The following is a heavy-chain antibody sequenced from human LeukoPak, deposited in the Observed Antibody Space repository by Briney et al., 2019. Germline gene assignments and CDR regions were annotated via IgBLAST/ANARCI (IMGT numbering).Heavy chain of an antibody. CDR1: GGTFSSYA. J-gene: IGHJ4*02. V-gene: IGHV1-69*13. CDR3: ATGPRDIVVVVAAHLV. CDR2: IIPIFGTA. Sequence: SVKVSCKASGGTFSSYAISWVRQAPGQGLEWMGGIIPIFGTANYAQKFQGRVTITADESTSTAYMELGSLRSEDTAVYYCATGPRDIVVVVAAHLVWGQGTLVTVSS. D-gene: IGHD2-15*01.